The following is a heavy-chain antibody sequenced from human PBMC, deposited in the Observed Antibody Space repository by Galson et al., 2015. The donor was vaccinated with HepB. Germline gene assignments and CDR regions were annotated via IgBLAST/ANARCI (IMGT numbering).Heavy chain of an antibody. CDR3: ARHNPKTYYYDSSGYSD. Sequence: SETLSLTCTVSGGSISSSSYYWGWIRQPPGKGPEWIGSIYYSGSTYYNPSLKSRVTISVDTSKNQFSLKLSSVTAADTAVYYCARHNPKTYYYDSSGYSDWGQGTLVTVSS. D-gene: IGHD3-22*01. CDR2: IYYSGST. CDR1: GGSISSSSYY. V-gene: IGHV4-39*01. J-gene: IGHJ4*02.